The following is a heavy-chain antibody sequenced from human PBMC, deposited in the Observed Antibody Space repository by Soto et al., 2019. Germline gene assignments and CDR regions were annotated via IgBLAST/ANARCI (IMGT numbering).Heavy chain of an antibody. D-gene: IGHD6-13*01. CDR2: IDPSDSYT. CDR1: GYSFTSYW. V-gene: IGHV5-10-1*01. Sequence: RGESLKISCKGSGYSFTSYWISWVRQMPGKGLEWMGRIDPSDSYTNYSPSFQGHVTISADKSISTAYLQWSSLKASDTAMYYCARPSSPRLARTQHYGMGGWGKGTTVTVSS. CDR3: ARPSSPRLARTQHYGMGG. J-gene: IGHJ6*04.